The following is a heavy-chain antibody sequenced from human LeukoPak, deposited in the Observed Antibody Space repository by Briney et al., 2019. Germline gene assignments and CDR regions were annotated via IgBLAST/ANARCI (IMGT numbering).Heavy chain of an antibody. J-gene: IGHJ6*02. CDR1: GFTFSSYW. CDR3: AREKLRGLRYYYGMDV. Sequence: GGSLRLSCAASGFTFSSYWMSWVRQAPGKGLEWVANIKQDGSEKYYVDSVKGRFTISRDNAKNSLYLQMSSLRAEDTAVYYCAREKLRGLRYYYGMDVWGQGATVTVSS. D-gene: IGHD5-18*01. V-gene: IGHV3-7*01. CDR2: IKQDGSEK.